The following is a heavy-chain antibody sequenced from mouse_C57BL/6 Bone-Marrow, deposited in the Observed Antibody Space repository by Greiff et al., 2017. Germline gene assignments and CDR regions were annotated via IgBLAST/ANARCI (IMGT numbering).Heavy chain of an antibody. D-gene: IGHD2-3*01. J-gene: IGHJ3*01. Sequence: EVQLQESGGDLVKPGGSLKLSCAASGFTFSSYGMSWVRQTPDKRLEWVATISSGGSYTYYPDSVKGRFTISRDNAKNTLYLQLSSLKSEDTAMYYCARPIYDGYLFAYWGQGTLVTVSA. CDR2: ISSGGSYT. V-gene: IGHV5-6*01. CDR3: ARPIYDGYLFAY. CDR1: GFTFSSYG.